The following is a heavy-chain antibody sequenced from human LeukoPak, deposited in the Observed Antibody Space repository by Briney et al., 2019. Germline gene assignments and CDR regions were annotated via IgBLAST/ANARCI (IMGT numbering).Heavy chain of an antibody. D-gene: IGHD2-2*01. Sequence: PSETLSLTCAVSGYPISSSDWWGWIRQPPGKGLEWIGNIYYSGSTYYNPSLKSRVTMSVDTSKNRFSLKLSSVTAVDTAVYYCARKSRLGYYFDYWGQGTLVTVSS. CDR2: IYYSGST. CDR3: ARKSRLGYYFDY. CDR1: GYPISSSDW. J-gene: IGHJ4*02. V-gene: IGHV4-28*01.